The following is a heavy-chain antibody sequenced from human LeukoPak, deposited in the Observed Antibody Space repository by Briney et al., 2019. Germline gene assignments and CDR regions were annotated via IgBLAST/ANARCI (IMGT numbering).Heavy chain of an antibody. J-gene: IGHJ4*02. CDR3: AKSIAARPWYYFDY. V-gene: IGHV3-11*01. CDR1: GFTFSDYY. D-gene: IGHD6-6*01. CDR2: ISSSGSTI. Sequence: GGSLRLSCAASGFTFSDYYMSWIRQAPGKGLEWVSYISSSGSTIYYADSVKGRFTISRDNSKNTLYLQMNSLRAEDTAVYYCAKSIAARPWYYFDYWGQGTLVTVSS.